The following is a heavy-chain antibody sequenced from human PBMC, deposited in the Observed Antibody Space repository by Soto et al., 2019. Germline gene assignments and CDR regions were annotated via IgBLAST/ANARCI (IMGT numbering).Heavy chain of an antibody. J-gene: IGHJ4*02. CDR1: GYTFTSYG. CDR2: ISAYNGDT. V-gene: IGHV1-18*01. Sequence: QVQLEQSGTEVKKPGASVKVSCKASGYTFTSYGITWVRQAPGQGLEWMGWISAYNGDTKYSQTLQGRATMTTDTFTTTAYMELRSLTPDDAAVYYCARDLRIAVGGIEDSGYWGQGTLVTVSS. D-gene: IGHD6-19*01. CDR3: ARDLRIAVGGIEDSGY.